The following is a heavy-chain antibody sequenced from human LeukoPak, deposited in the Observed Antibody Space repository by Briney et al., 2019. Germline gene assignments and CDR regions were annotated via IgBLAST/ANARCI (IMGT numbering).Heavy chain of an antibody. Sequence: PSETLSLTCTVSGGSISSGGYYWSWIRQHPGKGLEWIGYIYYSGSTYYNPSLKSRVTISVDTSKNQFSLKLSSVTAADTAVYYCAREAIAAAGPTYWYFDLWGRGTLVTVSS. J-gene: IGHJ2*01. D-gene: IGHD6-13*01. V-gene: IGHV4-31*03. CDR1: GGSISSGGYY. CDR2: IYYSGST. CDR3: AREAIAAAGPTYWYFDL.